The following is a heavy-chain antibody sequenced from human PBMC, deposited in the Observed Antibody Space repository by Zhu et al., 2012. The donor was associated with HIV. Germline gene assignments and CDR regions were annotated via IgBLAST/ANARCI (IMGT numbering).Heavy chain of an antibody. J-gene: IGHJ5*02. CDR1: GASISSSYFN. CDR2: LYFNGNT. Sequence: QVQLQESGPGLVKPSETLSLNCNVSGASISSSYFNWGWIRQSPGRGLEWIGNLYFNGNTQYKASLKSRLTISGDTSRNQFSLKLRSVTAADTAVYYCVSTLRGTVTSPSDHWGQGTLVTVST. CDR3: VSTLRGTVTSPSDH. V-gene: IGHV4-39*07. D-gene: IGHD2/OR15-2a*01.